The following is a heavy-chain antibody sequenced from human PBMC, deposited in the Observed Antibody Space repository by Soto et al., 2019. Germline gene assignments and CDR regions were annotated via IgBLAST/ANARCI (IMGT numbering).Heavy chain of an antibody. D-gene: IGHD6-13*01. V-gene: IGHV4-39*01. Sequence: SETLSLTCTVSGGSISSSSYYWGRIRQPPGKRLEWIGSIYYSGSTYYNPSLKSRVTISVDTSKNQFSLKLSSVTAADTAVYYCARHVGYSSSWRRGGIDYWGQGTLVTVSS. CDR1: GGSISSSSYY. J-gene: IGHJ4*02. CDR3: ARHVGYSSSWRRGGIDY. CDR2: IYYSGST.